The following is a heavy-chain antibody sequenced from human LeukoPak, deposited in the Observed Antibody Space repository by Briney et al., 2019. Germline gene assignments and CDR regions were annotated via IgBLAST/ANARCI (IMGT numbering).Heavy chain of an antibody. J-gene: IGHJ4*02. D-gene: IGHD2-21*02. CDR2: IHYTGST. V-gene: IGHV4-59*08. CDR1: GGSIRGDH. Sequence: PSRTLSLTCTVSGGSIRGDHWSWVRQAPGQGLDWIGLIHYTGSTKYNPSLPSPVTMSVDTSSNEFSPQVRSVTAADTAVYYCATHDNSDCYVFEYWGQGTLVTVSS. CDR3: ATHDNSDCYVFEY.